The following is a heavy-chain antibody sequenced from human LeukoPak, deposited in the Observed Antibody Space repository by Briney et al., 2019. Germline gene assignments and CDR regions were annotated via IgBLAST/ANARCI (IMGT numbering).Heavy chain of an antibody. D-gene: IGHD3-3*01. J-gene: IGHJ4*02. CDR1: GFTFTNYW. CDR3: ARLREIPVFGVVTKSTSYFDY. V-gene: IGHV3-7*01. CDR2: IKQDRSEK. Sequence: GGSLRLSCAASGFTFTNYWMSWVRQAPGKGLELVANIKQDRSEKYYVDSVKGRFTISRDNAKNPLYPQMNGLRAEDTAVYYCARLREIPVFGVVTKSTSYFDYWGQGTLVTVSS.